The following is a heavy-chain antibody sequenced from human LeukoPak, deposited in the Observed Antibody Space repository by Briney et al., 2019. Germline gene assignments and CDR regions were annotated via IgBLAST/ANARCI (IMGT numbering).Heavy chain of an antibody. CDR1: GLSFSRDW. V-gene: IGHV3-7*01. CDR3: ARDYRGWFDP. D-gene: IGHD4-11*01. CDR2: IGQIVSKK. Sequence: RGSLRLSCAVSGLSFSRDWMTWVRQAPGEGLEWVANIGQIVSKKYYMDSVKGRFTISRDNTKNSLYLQMNTLGAEDTAVYYCARDYRGWFDPWGQGTLVTVSS. J-gene: IGHJ5*02.